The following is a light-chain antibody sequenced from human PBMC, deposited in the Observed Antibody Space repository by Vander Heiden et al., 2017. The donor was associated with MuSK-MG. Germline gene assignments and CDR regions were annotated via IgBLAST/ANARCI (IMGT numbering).Light chain of an antibody. CDR2: AAS. CDR3: QQSYSTLMYT. Sequence: DIQMTQSPSSLSASVGDRVTITCRASQSISSSLNWYQQKPGKAPKLLIYAASSLQSGVPSRFSGSGSGTDLTLTISSLQPEDFASYYCQQSYSTLMYTFGQGTKLDI. J-gene: IGKJ2*01. V-gene: IGKV1-39*01. CDR1: QSISSS.